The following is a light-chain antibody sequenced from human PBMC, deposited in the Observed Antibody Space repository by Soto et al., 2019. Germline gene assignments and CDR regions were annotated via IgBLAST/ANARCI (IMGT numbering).Light chain of an antibody. Sequence: EIVMTQSPATLSVSPGARATLSCRASQSVGSNLAWYQQKPGQAPRLLLYGASTRATGIPVKFSGRGSGTEFTLTISSLQPDDFATYYCQQYNSYWTFGQGTKVDIK. CDR3: QQYNSYWT. J-gene: IGKJ1*01. V-gene: IGKV3-15*01. CDR2: GAS. CDR1: QSVGSN.